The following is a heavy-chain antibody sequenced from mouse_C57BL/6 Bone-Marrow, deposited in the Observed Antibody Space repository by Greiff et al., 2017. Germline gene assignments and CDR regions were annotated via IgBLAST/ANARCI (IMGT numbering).Heavy chain of an antibody. CDR2: ISAGGSYT. CDR3: ARDSNGTDMDY. D-gene: IGHD2-5*01. CDR1: GFTFSSYA. V-gene: IGHV5-4*03. Sequence: EVKLMESGGGLVKPGGSLKLSCAASGFTFSSYAMSWVRQTPEKRLEWVATISAGGSYTYYPDNVKGRFTISRDNAKNNLYQQMSHLKSEDAAMYYCARDSNGTDMDYWGQGTSVTVSS. J-gene: IGHJ4*01.